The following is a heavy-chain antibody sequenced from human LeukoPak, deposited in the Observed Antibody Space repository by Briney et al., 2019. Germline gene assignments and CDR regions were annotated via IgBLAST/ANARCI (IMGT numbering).Heavy chain of an antibody. D-gene: IGHD1-26*01. V-gene: IGHV3-48*01. J-gene: IGHJ4*02. Sequence: PGGSLTLSCAASGFTFSSYGMNWVRQAPGKGLEWVSYISGRSSTIYYADSVRGRFTISRDNAKNSMYLQMNSLRAEDTAVYYCARDRVTSGSYFFDDWGQGTMVTVSS. CDR3: ARDRVTSGSYFFDD. CDR2: ISGRSSTI. CDR1: GFTFSSYG.